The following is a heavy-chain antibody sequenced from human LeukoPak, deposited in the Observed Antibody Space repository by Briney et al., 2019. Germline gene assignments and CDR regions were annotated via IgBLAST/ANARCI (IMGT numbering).Heavy chain of an antibody. CDR3: LRDIVRTAYDL. CDR1: GFTLSSYH. CDR2: INTNTGNP. Sequence: GASVKVSCKVSGFTLSSYHMNWVRLAPGQGLEWMGWINTNTGNPTYAQGFTGRFVFSLDTSVNTAYLQIIGLEAEDTAVYYCLRDIVRTAYDLWGQGTLVAVSS. D-gene: IGHD3-10*01. V-gene: IGHV7-4-1*02. J-gene: IGHJ5*02.